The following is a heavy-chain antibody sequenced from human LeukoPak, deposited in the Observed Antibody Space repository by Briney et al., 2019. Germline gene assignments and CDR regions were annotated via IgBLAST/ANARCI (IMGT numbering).Heavy chain of an antibody. Sequence: GGSLRLSCAASGFTFSTYSMNWVRQAPRKGLEWVSSIAGSSSYIYYADSVKGRFTISRDNAKNSLYLQMNSLRAEDTAVYYCAVTIFGVTYWGQGTLVTVSS. V-gene: IGHV3-21*01. CDR3: AVTIFGVTY. D-gene: IGHD3-3*01. CDR2: IAGSSSYI. CDR1: GFTFSTYS. J-gene: IGHJ4*02.